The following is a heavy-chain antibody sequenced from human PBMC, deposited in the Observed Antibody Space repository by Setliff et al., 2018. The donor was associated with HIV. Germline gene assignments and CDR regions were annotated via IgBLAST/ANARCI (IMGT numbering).Heavy chain of an antibody. D-gene: IGHD3-10*01. J-gene: IGHJ4*01. CDR3: ARGGGITWRSYSFDY. CDR1: GESFSDYY. Sequence: SETLSLTCAVYGESFSDYYWSWIRQPPGRGLEWIGEINHSESTNYNPSLKSRVTVSVDTSKKQFSLRLSSVSAADTALYYCARGGGITWRSYSFDYWGHGTLVTAPQ. CDR2: INHSEST. V-gene: IGHV4-34*01.